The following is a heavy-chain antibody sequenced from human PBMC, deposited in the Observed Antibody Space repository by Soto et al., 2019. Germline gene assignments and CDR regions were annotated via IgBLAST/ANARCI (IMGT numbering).Heavy chain of an antibody. J-gene: IGHJ6*02. CDR1: GYSFTSYC. CDR3: ASSRLQLAGTNYYYGMDV. V-gene: IGHV5-51*01. CDR2: IYPGDSDT. Sequence: GESLKISCKGSGYSFTSYCIGWVRQMPGKGLEWMGIIYPGDSDTRYSPSFQGQVTISADKSISTAYLQWSSLKASDTAMYYCASSRLQLAGTNYYYGMDVWGQGTTVTVSS. D-gene: IGHD6-19*01.